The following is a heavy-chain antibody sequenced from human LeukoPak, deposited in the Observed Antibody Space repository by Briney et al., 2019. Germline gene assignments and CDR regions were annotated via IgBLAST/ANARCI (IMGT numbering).Heavy chain of an antibody. D-gene: IGHD1-1*01. V-gene: IGHV3-30-3*01. CDR1: GFTFSSYA. CDR3: ARKSSGWNDYYFDY. J-gene: IGHJ4*02. CDR2: ISYDGTNK. Sequence: PGGSLRLSCAASGFTFSSYAINWVRQAPGKGLEWVAVISYDGTNKNYADSVKGRFTISRDNAKNSLYLQMNSLRDEDTAVYYCARKSSGWNDYYFDYWGLGTLVTVSS.